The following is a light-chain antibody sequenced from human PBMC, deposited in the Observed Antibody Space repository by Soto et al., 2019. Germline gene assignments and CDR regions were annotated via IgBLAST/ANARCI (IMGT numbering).Light chain of an antibody. CDR1: QTVSSK. V-gene: IGKV3-20*01. CDR2: GAS. J-gene: IGKJ5*01. Sequence: IVMTQAPATLSVSPGERATLSCRASQTVSSKLAWYQHKPGQAPRLLISGASSRAAGIPDRFSGSGSETDFTLTISRLEPEDFALYFCQQYGNPRITFGQGTRLEIK. CDR3: QQYGNPRIT.